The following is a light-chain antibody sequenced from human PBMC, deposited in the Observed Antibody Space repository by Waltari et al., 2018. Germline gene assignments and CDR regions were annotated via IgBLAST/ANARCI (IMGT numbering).Light chain of an antibody. CDR3: QQHYNTPLT. Sequence: DIVLLQSPDDLAVSLGERATVNCKSSQSILYRANNKNYLALYHKKPGQSPKLLIYWASTRESGVPDRFSGSGSGTDFTLTISSLQAEDVAVYFCQQHYNTPLTFGGGTKVEIK. J-gene: IGKJ4*01. CDR2: WAS. CDR1: QSILYRANNKNY. V-gene: IGKV4-1*01.